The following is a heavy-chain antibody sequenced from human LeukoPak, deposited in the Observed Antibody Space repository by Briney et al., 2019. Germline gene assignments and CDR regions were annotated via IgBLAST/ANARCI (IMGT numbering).Heavy chain of an antibody. CDR3: ARDMSGTYSFDY. CDR2: IHHNGDIT. Sequence: PGRSLRLSCAASGFTFSSYGMHWVRQAPGKALEYVSFIHHNGDITSYADSVRGRFTVSRDNSKNTLFLELSSLRTDDTAVYYCARDMSGTYSFDYWGQGTLVTVSS. V-gene: IGHV3-64D*06. J-gene: IGHJ4*02. D-gene: IGHD1-26*01. CDR1: GFTFSSYG.